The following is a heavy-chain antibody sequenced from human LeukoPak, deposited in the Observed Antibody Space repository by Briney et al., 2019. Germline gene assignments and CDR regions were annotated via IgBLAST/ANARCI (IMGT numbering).Heavy chain of an antibody. CDR3: ARGPGILTGYSPLDY. CDR2: INDSGGT. V-gene: IGHV4-34*01. D-gene: IGHD3-9*01. Sequence: SETPSLTCAVYGGSFSGYFWSWIRQPPGKGLEWIGEINDSGGTNYNSSLKSRVSISVDTSNSQFSLKLSSVTAADTAVYYCARGPGILTGYSPLDYWGQGNLVTVSS. CDR1: GGSFSGYF. J-gene: IGHJ4*02.